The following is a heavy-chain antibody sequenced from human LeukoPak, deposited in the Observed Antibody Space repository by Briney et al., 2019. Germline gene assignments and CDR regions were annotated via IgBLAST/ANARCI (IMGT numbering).Heavy chain of an antibody. J-gene: IGHJ4*02. D-gene: IGHD2-2*01. Sequence: SETLSLTCVVSGGSISRGSYYWNWIRQPAGKGLEWMGRIYNSGTTNYNPSLKSRVTISVDTSKNQFSLKLSSVTAADTAVYYCARVSRYCSSTSCSNGVDYWGQGTLVTVSS. CDR3: ARVSRYCSSTSCSNGVDY. CDR1: GGSISRGSYY. V-gene: IGHV4-61*02. CDR2: IYNSGTT.